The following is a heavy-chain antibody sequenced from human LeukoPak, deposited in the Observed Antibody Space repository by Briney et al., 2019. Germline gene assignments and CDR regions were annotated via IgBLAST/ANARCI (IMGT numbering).Heavy chain of an antibody. CDR2: IIPIFGTA. J-gene: IGHJ6*03. Sequence: GASVKVSCKASGGTFSSYAISWVRQAPGQGLEWMGGIIPIFGTANYAQKFQGRVTITTDESTSTAYMVLSSLRSEDTAVYYCARGKGYYYYMDVWGKGTTVTVSS. CDR1: GGTFSSYA. V-gene: IGHV1-69*05. CDR3: ARGKGYYYYMDV.